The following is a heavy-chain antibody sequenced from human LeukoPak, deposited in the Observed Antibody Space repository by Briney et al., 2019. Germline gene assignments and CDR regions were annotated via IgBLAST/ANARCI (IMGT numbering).Heavy chain of an antibody. V-gene: IGHV3-30*03. D-gene: IGHD5-18*01. CDR2: ISYDGSNK. CDR1: GFTFSSYG. Sequence: PGGSLRLSCAASGFTFSSYGMHWVRQAPGKGLEWVAVISYDGSNKYYADSVKGRFIISRDNSKNTLYLQMNSLRAEDTAVYYCARGAMAGPFDYWGQGTLVIVSS. J-gene: IGHJ4*02. CDR3: ARGAMAGPFDY.